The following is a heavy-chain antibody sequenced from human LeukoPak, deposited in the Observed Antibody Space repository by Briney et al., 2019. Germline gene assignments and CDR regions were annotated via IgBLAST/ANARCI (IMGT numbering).Heavy chain of an antibody. Sequence: ASVKVSCKASGYTFTSYGISWVRQAPGQGLEWMGWISAYNSNTNYAQKLQGRVTMTTDTSTSTAYMELRSLRSDDTAVYYCARDQYSSSWVWYFDYWGQGTLVTVSS. CDR2: ISAYNSNT. CDR1: GYTFTSYG. D-gene: IGHD6-13*01. CDR3: ARDQYSSSWVWYFDY. V-gene: IGHV1-18*01. J-gene: IGHJ4*02.